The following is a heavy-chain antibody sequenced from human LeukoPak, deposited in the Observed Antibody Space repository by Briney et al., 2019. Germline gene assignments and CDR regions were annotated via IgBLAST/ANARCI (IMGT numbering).Heavy chain of an antibody. V-gene: IGHV1-69*05. CDR1: GGTFSSYA. J-gene: IGHJ6*03. D-gene: IGHD3-3*01. CDR2: IIPIFGTA. CDR3: ARGGYDFWSGYYDPHYYYYMDV. Sequence: SVKVSCEASGGTFSSYAISWVRQAPGQGLGWMGGIIPIFGTANYAQKFQGRVTITTDESTSTAYMELSSLRSEDTAVYYCARGGYDFWSGYYDPHYYYYMDVWGKGTTVTVSS.